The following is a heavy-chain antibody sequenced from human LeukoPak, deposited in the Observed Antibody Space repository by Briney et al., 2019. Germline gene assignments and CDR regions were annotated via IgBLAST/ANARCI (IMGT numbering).Heavy chain of an antibody. J-gene: IGHJ6*03. CDR1: GGSISSSSYY. CDR2: IYYSGST. Sequence: SETLSLTCTVSGGSISSSSYYWGWIRQPPGKGLEWIGSIYYSGSTYYNPSLKSRVTISVDTSKNQFSLKLSSVTAADTAVYYFARRALAVASTPNYYYYMDVWGKGTTVTVSS. CDR3: ARRALAVASTPNYYYYMDV. V-gene: IGHV4-39*01. D-gene: IGHD6-19*01.